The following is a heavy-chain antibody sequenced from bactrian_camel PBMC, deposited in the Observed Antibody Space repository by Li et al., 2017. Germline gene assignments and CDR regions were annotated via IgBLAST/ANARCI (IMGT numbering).Heavy chain of an antibody. V-gene: IGHV3S40*01. Sequence: VQLVESGGGSVQAGGTLNLSCVLSGSIPSRNCVGWFRQAPGKEREGVAAIYTAADNAYSADSVKGRFTISQDTANNTVYLQMNSLKPEDTAIYYCAAARLAWTCDARPLAADRWNYWGQGTQVTVS. CDR3: AAARLAWTCDARPLAADRWNY. D-gene: IGHD1*01. CDR2: IYTAADNA. J-gene: IGHJ4*01. CDR1: GSIPSRNC.